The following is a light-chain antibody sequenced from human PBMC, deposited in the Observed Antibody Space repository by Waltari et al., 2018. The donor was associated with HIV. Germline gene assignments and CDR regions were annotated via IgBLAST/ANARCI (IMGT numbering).Light chain of an antibody. CDR1: QSLFHSTGYNF. CDR3: MQALQTPWT. J-gene: IGKJ1*01. Sequence: DIVMTQSPLSLPVTPGEPASMSCRSSQSLFHSTGYNFLSWYLQKPGQSPQLLIYLGSNRASGVPDRFSGSGSGTDFTLKISRVEAEDVGVYYCMQALQTPWTFGQGTKVDIK. V-gene: IGKV2-28*01. CDR2: LGS.